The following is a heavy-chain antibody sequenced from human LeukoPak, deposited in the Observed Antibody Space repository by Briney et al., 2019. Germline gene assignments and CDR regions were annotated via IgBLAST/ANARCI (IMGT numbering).Heavy chain of an antibody. J-gene: IGHJ3*02. V-gene: IGHV1-46*01. CDR1: GYTFTTHY. Sequence: ASVKVSCKASGYTFTTHYIHWVRQAPGQGLQWMGVITPSGGSTNYPQNFQGRVTITRDTSASTVYMELSSLRSEDTAVYYCARPPPGWVHANDGFDIWGQGTTVTVSS. CDR2: ITPSGGST. CDR3: ARPPPGWVHANDGFDI. D-gene: IGHD1-26*01.